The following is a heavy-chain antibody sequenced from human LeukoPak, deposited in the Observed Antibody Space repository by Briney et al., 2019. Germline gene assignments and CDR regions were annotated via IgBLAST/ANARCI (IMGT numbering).Heavy chain of an antibody. CDR3: AREVPYDTSRYYQPFDY. CDR1: GYTFTGYY. J-gene: IGHJ4*02. D-gene: IGHD3-22*01. CDR2: INPSSGGT. V-gene: IGHV1-2*02. Sequence: ASVKVSCKASGYTFTGYYMHWVRQAPGQGLGWMGWINPSSGGTNYAQKLQGRVTMTTDTSTSTAYMELRSLRSDDTAVYYCAREVPYDTSRYYQPFDYWGQGTLVTVSS.